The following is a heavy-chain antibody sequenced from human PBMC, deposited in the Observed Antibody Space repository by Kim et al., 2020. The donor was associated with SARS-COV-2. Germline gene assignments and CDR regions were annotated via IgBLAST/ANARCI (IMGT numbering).Heavy chain of an antibody. Sequence: GGSLRLSCAASGFTFSSYGMHWVRQAPGKGLEWVAVISYDGSNKYYADSVKGRFTISRDNSKNTLYLQMNSLRAEDTAVYYCAKQLLWFGELFPADYWGQGTLVTVSS. CDR2: ISYDGSNK. CDR3: AKQLLWFGELFPADY. CDR1: GFTFSSYG. D-gene: IGHD3-10*01. J-gene: IGHJ4*02. V-gene: IGHV3-30*18.